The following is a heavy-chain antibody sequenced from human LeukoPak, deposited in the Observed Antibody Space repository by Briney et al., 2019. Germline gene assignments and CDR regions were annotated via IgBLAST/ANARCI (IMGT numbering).Heavy chain of an antibody. CDR2: IIENGRYQ. CDR1: GFTFSNYI. CDR3: ARDGYYDSSGGPFDI. V-gene: IGHV3-30*04. Sequence: GRSLRLSCAASGFTFSNYIMHWVRQAPGKGLDWVAVIIENGRYQYYADSVKGRFTISRDNSKNTLYLQMNSLRAEDTAVYYCARDGYYDSSGGPFDIWGQGTMVTVSS. J-gene: IGHJ3*02. D-gene: IGHD3-22*01.